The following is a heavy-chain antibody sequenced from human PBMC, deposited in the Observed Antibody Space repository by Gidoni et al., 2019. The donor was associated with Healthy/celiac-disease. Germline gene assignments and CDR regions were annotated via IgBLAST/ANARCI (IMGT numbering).Heavy chain of an antibody. CDR1: GFTFRSYA. CDR2: ISGSGGST. Sequence: EVQLLESGGGLVQPGGSLRLSCAASGFTFRSYAMSCVRQAPGKGLEWVSAISGSGGSTYYADSVKGRFTISRDNSKNTLYLQMNSLRAEDTAVYYCAKSNYYGSGSYFGLGPHYFDYWGQGTLVTVSS. V-gene: IGHV3-23*01. CDR3: AKSNYYGSGSYFGLGPHYFDY. D-gene: IGHD3-10*01. J-gene: IGHJ4*02.